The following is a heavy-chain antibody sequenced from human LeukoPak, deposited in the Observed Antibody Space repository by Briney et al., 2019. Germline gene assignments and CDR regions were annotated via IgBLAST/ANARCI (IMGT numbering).Heavy chain of an antibody. V-gene: IGHV3-15*05. J-gene: IGHJ4*02. Sequence: GGSLRLSCAASGFSFSRAWMSWVRQAPGKGLEWVGRIKSKSDGGTTDYAAPVKGRFTISRDDSKDTLFLQVNSLKIEDTAVYYCTTVTLRPVGLWGQGTLVTVSS. D-gene: IGHD3-10*01. CDR2: IKSKSDGGTT. CDR1: GFSFSRAW. CDR3: TTVTLRPVGL.